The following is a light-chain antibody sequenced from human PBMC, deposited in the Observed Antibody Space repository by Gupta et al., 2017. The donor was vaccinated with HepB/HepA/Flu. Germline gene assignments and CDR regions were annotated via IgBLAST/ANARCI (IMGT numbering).Light chain of an antibody. CDR3: SSYTSSSTVI. Sequence: QSALTQPASVSGSPGQSITNSCTGTSSDVGGYKYVSWYQQHPGKAPKLMIYDVSNRPSGVSNRFSGSKSGNTASLTTSGLQAEDEADYYCSSYTSSSTVIFGGGTKLTVL. J-gene: IGLJ2*01. CDR2: DVS. V-gene: IGLV2-14*03. CDR1: SSDVGGYKY.